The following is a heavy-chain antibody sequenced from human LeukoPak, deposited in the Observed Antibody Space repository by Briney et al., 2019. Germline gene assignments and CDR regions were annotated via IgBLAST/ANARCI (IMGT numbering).Heavy chain of an antibody. Sequence: GGSLRLSCAASGFTFINYWMSWVRQAPGKGLEWVANINQDGSVKYYVDSVKGRFTISRDNSKNTLYLQMNSLRAEDTAVYYCARDPTDDCSSTSCYGDYWGQGTLVTVSS. CDR1: GFTFINYW. D-gene: IGHD2-2*01. J-gene: IGHJ4*02. CDR2: INQDGSVK. V-gene: IGHV3-7*03. CDR3: ARDPTDDCSSTSCYGDY.